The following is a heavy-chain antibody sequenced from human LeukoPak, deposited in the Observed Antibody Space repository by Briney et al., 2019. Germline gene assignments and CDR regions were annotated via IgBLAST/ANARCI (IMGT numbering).Heavy chain of an antibody. CDR3: ANDLWGAYYYGMDV. CDR1: GFTFSNYA. CDR2: ISGSGATT. J-gene: IGHJ6*02. V-gene: IGHV3-23*01. Sequence: GGSLRLSCAASGFTFSNYAMSWVRQAPGKGLEWVSVISGSGATTYYADSVKGRFTISRDNSKNTLYLQVDSLRAEDTAVYYCANDLWGAYYYGMDVWGQGTTVTVSS. D-gene: IGHD3-16*01.